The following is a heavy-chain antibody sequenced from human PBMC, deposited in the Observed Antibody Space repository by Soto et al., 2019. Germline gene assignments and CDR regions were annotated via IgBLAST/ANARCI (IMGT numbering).Heavy chain of an antibody. CDR1: GGIFSSYA. CDR2: IIPIFGTA. CDR3: ARKYYDHRLDYYGMDV. J-gene: IGHJ6*02. D-gene: IGHD3-3*01. Sequence: GASVKVSCKASGGIFSSYAISWVRQAPGQGLEWMGGIIPIFGTANYAQKFQGRVTITADESTSTAYMELSSLRSEDTAVYYCARKYYDHRLDYYGMDVWGQGTTVTVSS. V-gene: IGHV1-69*13.